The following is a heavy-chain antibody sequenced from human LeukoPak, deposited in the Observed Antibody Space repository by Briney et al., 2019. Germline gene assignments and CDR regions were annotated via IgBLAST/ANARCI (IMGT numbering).Heavy chain of an antibody. CDR3: AKDGGSDPDSFDI. Sequence: PGGSLRLSFAASGFIFNTYVMHWVRQAPGKGLAWLAFIRYDGSNKNYSGSVKGRFTISRDNTKNSLYLQMNSLRAEDTAVYYCAKDGGSDPDSFDIWGQGTMVTVSS. J-gene: IGHJ3*02. CDR2: IRYDGSNK. D-gene: IGHD2-15*01. V-gene: IGHV3-30*02. CDR1: GFIFNTYV.